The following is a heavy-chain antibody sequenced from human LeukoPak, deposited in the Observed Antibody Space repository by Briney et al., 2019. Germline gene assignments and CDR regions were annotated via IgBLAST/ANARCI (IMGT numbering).Heavy chain of an antibody. CDR1: GFTFSNYG. CDR2: IRYNGNNK. D-gene: IGHD3-22*01. J-gene: IGHJ3*02. Sequence: PGGSLRLSCAVSGFTFSNYGMHWVRQAPGKGLEWVAFIRYNGNNKYYADSVKGRFTISRDNSKNTLYLQMNSLRAEDTAVYYCAKVGTYYYDSSGSAGAFDIWGQGTMVTVSS. V-gene: IGHV3-30*02. CDR3: AKVGTYYYDSSGSAGAFDI.